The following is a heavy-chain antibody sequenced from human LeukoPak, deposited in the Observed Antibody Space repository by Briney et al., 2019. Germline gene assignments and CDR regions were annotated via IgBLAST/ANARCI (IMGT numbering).Heavy chain of an antibody. J-gene: IGHJ5*02. CDR2: IIPILGIA. CDR1: GGTFSSYA. Sequence: ASVKVSCKASGGTFSSYAISWVRQAPGQGLEWMGRIIPILGIANYAQKFQGRVTITADKSTSTAYMELSSLRSEDTAVYYCAKPYGSGSYYDPWGQGTLVTVSS. CDR3: AKPYGSGSYYDP. V-gene: IGHV1-69*04. D-gene: IGHD3-10*01.